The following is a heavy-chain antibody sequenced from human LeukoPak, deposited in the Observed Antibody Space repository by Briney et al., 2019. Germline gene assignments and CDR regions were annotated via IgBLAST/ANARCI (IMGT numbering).Heavy chain of an antibody. D-gene: IGHD6-13*01. J-gene: IGHJ2*01. CDR1: GGSISSYY. V-gene: IGHV4-59*01. CDR2: IYYSGST. CDR3: ARVYYSSSYDYWYYDL. Sequence: SETLSLTCTVSGGSISSYYWSWIRQPPGKGLEWIGYIYYSGSTNYNPSLKSRVTISVDTSKNQFSLKLSSVTAADTAVYYCARVYYSSSYDYWYYDLWGRGTLVTVSS.